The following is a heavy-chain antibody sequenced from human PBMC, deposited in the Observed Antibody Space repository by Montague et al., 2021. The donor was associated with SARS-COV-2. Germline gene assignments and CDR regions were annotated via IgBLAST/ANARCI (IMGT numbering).Heavy chain of an antibody. CDR2: ISYDGDNK. D-gene: IGHD1-26*01. Sequence: SLRLSCAASGFTFSSYAMHWVRQAPGKGLEWVAVISYDGDNKHYADFVKGRVTISRDNSKNTLYLQMNSLRADDTAVYYCARVRVGATDYNYYYGLDVWGQGTTVTVSS. J-gene: IGHJ6*02. CDR1: GFTFSSYA. V-gene: IGHV3-30-3*01. CDR3: ARVRVGATDYNYYYGLDV.